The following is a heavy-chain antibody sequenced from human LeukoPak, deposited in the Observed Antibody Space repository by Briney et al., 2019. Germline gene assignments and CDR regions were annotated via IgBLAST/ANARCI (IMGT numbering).Heavy chain of an antibody. J-gene: IGHJ4*02. V-gene: IGHV4-59*08. CDR2: IYYSGST. CDR1: GGSISSYY. Sequence: SETLSLTCTVSGGSISSYYWSWIRQPPGKGLEWIGYIYYSGSTNYNPSLKGRVTISVDTSKNQFSLKLTSVTAADTAVYYCASKTHSSGWYFDYWGQGTLVAVSS. CDR3: ASKTHSSGWYFDY. D-gene: IGHD6-19*01.